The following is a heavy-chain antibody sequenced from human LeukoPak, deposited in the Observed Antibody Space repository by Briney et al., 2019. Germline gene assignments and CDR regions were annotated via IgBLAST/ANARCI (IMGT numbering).Heavy chain of an antibody. CDR2: FDPEDGET. J-gene: IGHJ4*02. V-gene: IGHV1-24*01. CDR1: GYTLTELS. CDR3: AIGPLDSSAIPPGFDY. Sequence: ASVKVSCKVSGYTLTELSIHWVRQAPGKGLEWMGGFDPEDGETIYAQKFQGRVTMTEDTSTDTAYMGLSSLRSEDTAVYYCAIGPLDSSAIPPGFDYWGQGTLVTVSS. D-gene: IGHD3-22*01.